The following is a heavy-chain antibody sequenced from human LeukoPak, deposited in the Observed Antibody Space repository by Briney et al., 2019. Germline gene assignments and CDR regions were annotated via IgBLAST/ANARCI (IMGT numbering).Heavy chain of an antibody. J-gene: IGHJ6*02. CDR2: IGTAGDT. CDR1: GSTFSSYD. Sequence: GGSLRLSCAASGSTFSSYDMHWVRQATGKGLEWVSAIGTAGDTYYPGSVKGRFTISRENAKNSLYLQMNSLRAGDTAVYYCARGPCSGGSCYSVRYYYGMDVWAKGPRSPSP. CDR3: ARGPCSGGSCYSVRYYYGMDV. V-gene: IGHV3-13*01. D-gene: IGHD2-15*01.